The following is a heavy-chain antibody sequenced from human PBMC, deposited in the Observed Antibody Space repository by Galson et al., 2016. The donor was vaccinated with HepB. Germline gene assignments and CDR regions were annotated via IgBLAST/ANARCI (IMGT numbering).Heavy chain of an antibody. D-gene: IGHD3-22*01. CDR2: ASSDGSRK. Sequence: SLRLSCAVSGLTFISYNMNWVRQAPGKGLEWVAVASSDGSRKYYADSVEGRFTISRDNSKNTLYLQMNSLRTEDTAVYYCARDQNYYDSNEFDHWGQGTLVIVSS. J-gene: IGHJ4*02. CDR1: GLTFISYN. V-gene: IGHV3-30-3*01. CDR3: ARDQNYYDSNEFDH.